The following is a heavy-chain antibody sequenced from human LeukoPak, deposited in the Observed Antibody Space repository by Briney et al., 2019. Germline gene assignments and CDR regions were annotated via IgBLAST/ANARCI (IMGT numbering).Heavy chain of an antibody. Sequence: ASVKVSCKASGGTFSSYAISWVRQAPGQGLEWMGGIIPTFGTANYAQKFQGRVTITADESTSTAYMELSSLRSEDTAVYYCAGRGILTGYRYYFDYWGQGTLVTVSS. CDR1: GGTFSSYA. CDR3: AGRGILTGYRYYFDY. CDR2: IIPTFGTA. V-gene: IGHV1-69*13. D-gene: IGHD3-9*01. J-gene: IGHJ4*02.